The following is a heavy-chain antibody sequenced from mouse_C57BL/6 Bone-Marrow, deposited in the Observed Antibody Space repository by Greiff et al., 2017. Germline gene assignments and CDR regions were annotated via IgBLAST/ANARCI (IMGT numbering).Heavy chain of an antibody. CDR2: ISNGGGST. D-gene: IGHD1-1*01. CDR3: ARRGIEEDYGSSYGYFDV. Sequence: EVKLVESGGGLVQPGGSLQLSCAASGFTFSDYYMYWVRQTPEKRLEWVAYISNGGGSTYYPDTVKGRFTISRDNAKNTLYLQMSRLKSEDTAMYYCARRGIEEDYGSSYGYFDVWGTGTTVTVSS. J-gene: IGHJ1*03. V-gene: IGHV5-12*01. CDR1: GFTFSDYY.